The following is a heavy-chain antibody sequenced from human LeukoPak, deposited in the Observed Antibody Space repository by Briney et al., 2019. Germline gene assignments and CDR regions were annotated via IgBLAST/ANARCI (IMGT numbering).Heavy chain of an antibody. CDR1: GFTFSSYW. CDR3: ARAPSEIGGYYPESFRH. J-gene: IGHJ1*01. V-gene: IGHV3-74*01. Sequence: GGSLRLSCAASGFTFSSYWMHWFRQAPGKGLVWVSGIKSDGSTRYADSWKGRCTISRANAKNTVCLQMTSLRAEDTGVYYCARAPSEIGGYYPESFRHWGQGTLVIVSS. CDR2: IKSDGST. D-gene: IGHD3-22*01.